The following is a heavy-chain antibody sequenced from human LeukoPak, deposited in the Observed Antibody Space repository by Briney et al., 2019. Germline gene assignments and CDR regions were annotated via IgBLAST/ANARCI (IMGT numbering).Heavy chain of an antibody. CDR1: GGSISSFY. CDR2: IYTSGST. Sequence: SETLSLTCTVSGGSISSFYWSWLRHPPGKGLEWIGYIYTSGSTNYNPSLKSRVTISVDTSKNQFSLKLSSVTAADTAVYYCARTDSSGYYYFDYWGQGTLVTVSS. V-gene: IGHV4-4*09. J-gene: IGHJ4*02. D-gene: IGHD3-22*01. CDR3: ARTDSSGYYYFDY.